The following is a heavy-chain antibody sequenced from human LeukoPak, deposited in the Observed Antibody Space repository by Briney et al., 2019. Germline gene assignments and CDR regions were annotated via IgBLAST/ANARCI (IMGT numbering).Heavy chain of an antibody. J-gene: IGHJ3*02. CDR3: ATVKRITNFGVVPDAFDI. CDR1: GYTLTELS. D-gene: IGHD3-3*01. CDR2: FDPEDGET. V-gene: IGHV1-24*01. Sequence: ASVKVSCKVSGYTLTELSMHWVRQAPGKGLEWMGGFDPEDGETIYAQKFQGRVTMTEDTSTDTAYMELSSLRSEDTAVYYCATVKRITNFGVVPDAFDIWGQGTMVTVSS.